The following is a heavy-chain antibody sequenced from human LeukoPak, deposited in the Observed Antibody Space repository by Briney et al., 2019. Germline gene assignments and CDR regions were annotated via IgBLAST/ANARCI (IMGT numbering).Heavy chain of an antibody. V-gene: IGHV4-31*03. CDR2: IYYSGST. D-gene: IGHD3-22*01. J-gene: IGHJ4*02. Sequence: SQTLSLTCTVSGGSISSGGYYWSWIRQHPGKGLEWIGYIYYSGSTYYNPSLKSRVTISVDTSKNQFSLKLSSVTAADTAVYYCASSFFLGSNGYLTDYWGQGTLVTVSS. CDR3: ASSFFLGSNGYLTDY. CDR1: GGSISSGGYY.